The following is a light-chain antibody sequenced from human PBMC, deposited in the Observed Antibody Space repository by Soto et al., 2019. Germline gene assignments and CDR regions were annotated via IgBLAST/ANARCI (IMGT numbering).Light chain of an antibody. CDR1: QSIDTW. V-gene: IGKV1-5*01. CDR3: QRYNNIART. J-gene: IGKJ1*01. Sequence: IKMTQSPSTLSASVGDRVTITCRASQSIDTWLAWYHQKPGKAPSLLIYDASTLESGVPSRFSGGGSGTEFTLTISSLQPDDFATYYCQRYNNIARTFGQGTKVDI. CDR2: DAS.